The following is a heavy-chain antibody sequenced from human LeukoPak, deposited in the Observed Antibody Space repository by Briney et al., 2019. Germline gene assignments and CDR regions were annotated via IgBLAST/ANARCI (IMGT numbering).Heavy chain of an antibody. J-gene: IGHJ4*02. D-gene: IGHD3-10*01. CDR1: GFTFSSYG. CDR3: AKESRVLLWFGEFHF. V-gene: IGHV3-33*06. CDR2: IWYDGSNK. Sequence: GRSLRLSCAASGFTFSSYGMHWVRQAPCKGLEWVAVIWYDGSNKYYADSVRGRFTISRDNSKNTLYLQMNSLRAEDTAVYYCAKESRVLLWFGEFHFWGQGTLVTVSS.